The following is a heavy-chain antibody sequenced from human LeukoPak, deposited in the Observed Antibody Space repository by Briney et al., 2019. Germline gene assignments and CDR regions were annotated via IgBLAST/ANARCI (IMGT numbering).Heavy chain of an antibody. D-gene: IGHD3-16*01. V-gene: IGHV4-34*01. CDR1: GFTFSNYA. J-gene: IGHJ6*02. Sequence: GSLRLSCAASGFTFSNYAMHWVRQPPGKGLEWIGEINHSGSTNYNPSLKSRVTISVDTSKNQFSLKLSSVTAADTAVYYCARGGGIMTNYYYYGMDVWGQGTTVTVSS. CDR2: INHSGST. CDR3: ARGGGIMTNYYYYGMDV.